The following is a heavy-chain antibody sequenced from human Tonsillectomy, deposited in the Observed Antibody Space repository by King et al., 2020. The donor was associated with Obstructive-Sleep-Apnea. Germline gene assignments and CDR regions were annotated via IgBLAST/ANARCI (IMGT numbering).Heavy chain of an antibody. CDR1: GGSISSYY. CDR2: IYYSGNI. Sequence: QLQESGPGLVKPSETLSLTCTVSGGSISSYYWSWIRQPPGKGLEWIGYIYYSGNINYNPSLRSRVTISVDTSKNQFSLKLSSVTAADTAVYYCARDGEQRPFQHWGQGTLVTVSS. D-gene: IGHD6-25*01. J-gene: IGHJ1*01. CDR3: ARDGEQRPFQH. V-gene: IGHV4-59*01.